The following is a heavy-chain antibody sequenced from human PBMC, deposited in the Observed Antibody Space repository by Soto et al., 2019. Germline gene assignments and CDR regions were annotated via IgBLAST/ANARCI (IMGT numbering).Heavy chain of an antibody. V-gene: IGHV4-59*06. Sequence: SETLSLTCTVSGGSISSYYWSWIRQPPGKGLEWIGYIYYSGSTYYNPSLKSRVTISVDTSKNQFSLKLSSVTAADTAVYYCASGVYDSSGYSHQYWGQGTLVTVSS. CDR1: GGSISSYY. D-gene: IGHD3-22*01. J-gene: IGHJ4*02. CDR3: ASGVYDSSGYSHQY. CDR2: IYYSGST.